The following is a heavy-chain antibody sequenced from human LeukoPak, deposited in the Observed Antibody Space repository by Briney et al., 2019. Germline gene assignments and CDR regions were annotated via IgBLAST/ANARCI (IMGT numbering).Heavy chain of an antibody. J-gene: IGHJ6*02. D-gene: IGHD5-12*01. CDR3: ARVYSGYDGGYYYYYYGMDV. Sequence: GASVKVSCKASGYTFTTYGISWVRQAPGQGLEWMGWSSAYKGNTNYAQKLQGRVTMTTDTSTSTAYMELRSLRSDDTAVYYCARVYSGYDGGYYYYYYGMDVWGQGTTVTVSS. V-gene: IGHV1-18*01. CDR2: SSAYKGNT. CDR1: GYTFTTYG.